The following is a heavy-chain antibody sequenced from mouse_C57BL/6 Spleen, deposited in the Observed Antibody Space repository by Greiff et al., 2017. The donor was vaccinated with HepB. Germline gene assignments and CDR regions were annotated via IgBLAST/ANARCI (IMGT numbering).Heavy chain of an antibody. CDR1: GYTFTDYY. D-gene: IGHD2-1*01. CDR3: AREDYYGNYDWFAY. Sequence: QVQLKQSGAELVRPGASVKLSCKASGYTFTDYYINWVKQRPGQGLEWIARIYPGSGNTYYNEKFKGKATMTAEKSSSTAYMQLSSLTSADSAVYFCAREDYYGNYDWFAYWGQGTLVTVSA. CDR2: IYPGSGNT. V-gene: IGHV1-76*01. J-gene: IGHJ3*01.